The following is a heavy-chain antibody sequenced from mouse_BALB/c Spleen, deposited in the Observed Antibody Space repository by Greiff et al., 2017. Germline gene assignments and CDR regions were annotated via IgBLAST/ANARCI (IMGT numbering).Heavy chain of an antibody. D-gene: IGHD2-3*01. CDR2: INPSTGYT. CDR1: GYTFTSYW. Sequence: VQLQQSGAELAKPGASVKMSCKASGYTFTSYWMHWVKQRPRQGLEWIGYINPSTGYTEYNQKFKDKATLTADKSSSTAYMQLSSLTSEDSAVYYCAREGDGYYLYAMDYWGQGTSVTVSS. CDR3: AREGDGYYLYAMDY. V-gene: IGHV1-7*01. J-gene: IGHJ4*01.